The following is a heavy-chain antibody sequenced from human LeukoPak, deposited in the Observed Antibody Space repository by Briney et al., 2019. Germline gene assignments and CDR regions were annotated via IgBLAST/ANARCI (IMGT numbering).Heavy chain of an antibody. V-gene: IGHV3-66*01. CDR3: AREHPGNSSWYPPYYYYYGMDV. J-gene: IGHJ6*02. D-gene: IGHD6-13*01. CDR1: GFTVSSNY. CDR2: IYSGGST. Sequence: GGSLRLSCAASGFTVSSNYMSWVRQAPGKGLEWVSVIYSGGSTYYADSVKGRFTISRDNSKNTLYLQMNSLRAEDTAVYYCAREHPGNSSWYPPYYYYYGMDVWGQGTTVTVSS.